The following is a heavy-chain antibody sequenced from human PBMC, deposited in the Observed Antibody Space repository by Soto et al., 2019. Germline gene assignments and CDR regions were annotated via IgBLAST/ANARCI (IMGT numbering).Heavy chain of an antibody. Sequence: QLQLQESGSGLVKPSQTLSLTCAVSGGSISSGGYSWSWIRQPPGKGLEWIGYIYHSGSTYYNPSLKSRITISVDRSQNQFSLKLNSVTAADTAVDYCARSITMIDYYFDFWGQGTLVTVSS. D-gene: IGHD3-22*01. CDR1: GGSISSGGYS. V-gene: IGHV4-30-2*01. CDR2: IYHSGST. J-gene: IGHJ4*02. CDR3: ARSITMIDYYFDF.